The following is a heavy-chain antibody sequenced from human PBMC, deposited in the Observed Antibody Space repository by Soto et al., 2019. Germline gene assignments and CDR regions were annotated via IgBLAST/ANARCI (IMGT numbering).Heavy chain of an antibody. CDR3: ARMAGPWYFDL. J-gene: IGHJ2*01. CDR2: INHSGSS. Sequence: QVQLQQWGAGLLKPSETLSLTCAVHGGSFSGFYWTWIRQPLGKGLEWSGEINHSGSSNYNPPLKSRVTMSLDTSRNQFSLSLNSVTAADTAVYYCARMAGPWYFDLWGRGTLVTVSS. V-gene: IGHV4-34*01. CDR1: GGSFSGFY.